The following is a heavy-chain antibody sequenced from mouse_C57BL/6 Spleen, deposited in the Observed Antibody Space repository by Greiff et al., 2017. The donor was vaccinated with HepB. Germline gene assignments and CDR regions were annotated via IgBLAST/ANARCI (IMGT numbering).Heavy chain of an antibody. CDR2: IYPGDGDT. V-gene: IGHV1-80*01. J-gene: IGHJ4*01. CDR1: GYAFSSYW. CDR3: ARSVYSNYGGAMDY. Sequence: QVQLQQSGAELVKPGASVKISCKASGYAFSSYWMNWVKQRPGKGLEWIGQIYPGDGDTNYNGKFKGKATLTADKSSSTAYMQLSSLTSEDAAVYFCARSVYSNYGGAMDYWGQGTAVTVSS. D-gene: IGHD2-5*01.